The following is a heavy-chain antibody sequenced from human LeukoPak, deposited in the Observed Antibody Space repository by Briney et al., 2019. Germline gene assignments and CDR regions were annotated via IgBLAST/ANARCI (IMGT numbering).Heavy chain of an antibody. J-gene: IGHJ4*02. CDR1: GGSFSGYY. CDR2: INHSGST. CDR3: ARGDPSSLYSSSPRPFDY. D-gene: IGHD6-13*01. Sequence: SETLSLTCAVYGGSFSGYYWSWIRQPPGKGLEWIGEINHSGSTNYNPSLKSRVTISVDTSKNQFSLKLSSVTAADTAVYYYARGDPSSLYSSSPRPFDYWGQGTLVTVSS. V-gene: IGHV4-34*01.